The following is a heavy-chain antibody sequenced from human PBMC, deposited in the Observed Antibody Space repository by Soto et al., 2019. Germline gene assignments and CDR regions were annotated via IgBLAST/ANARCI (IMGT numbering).Heavy chain of an antibody. Sequence: GASVKVSCKASGYTFTSYAMHWVRQAPGQRLEWMGWINAGNGNTKYSQKFQGRVTITRDTSASTAYMELSSLRSEDTAVYYCARGQDIVLVPAAMDYWGQGTLVTVSS. CDR1: GYTFTSYA. D-gene: IGHD2-2*01. V-gene: IGHV1-3*01. CDR3: ARGQDIVLVPAAMDY. CDR2: INAGNGNT. J-gene: IGHJ4*02.